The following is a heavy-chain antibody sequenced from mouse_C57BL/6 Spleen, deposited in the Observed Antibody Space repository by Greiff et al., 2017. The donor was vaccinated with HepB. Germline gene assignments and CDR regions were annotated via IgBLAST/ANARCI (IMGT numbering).Heavy chain of an antibody. CDR2: IYPGDGDT. J-gene: IGHJ4*01. V-gene: IGHV1-80*01. CDR1: GYAFSSYW. CDR3: ATDVYYYAMDY. Sequence: QVQLKQSGAELVKPGASVKISCKASGYAFSSYWMNWVKQRPGKGLEGIGQIYPGDGDTNYNGKFTGKATLTADKSSSTAYMQLSSLTSEDSAVYFCATDVYYYAMDYWGQGTSVTVSS.